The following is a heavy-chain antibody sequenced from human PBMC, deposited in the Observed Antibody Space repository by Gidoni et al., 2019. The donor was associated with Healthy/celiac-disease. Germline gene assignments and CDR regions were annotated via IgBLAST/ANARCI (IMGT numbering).Heavy chain of an antibody. CDR1: GFIFSSYS. V-gene: IGHV3-21*01. J-gene: IGHJ4*02. Sequence: EVQLVESGGGLVKPGGSLSLSCAASGFIFSSYSMNWVRQAPGKGLVWVSSISSSSSYIYYADSVKGRFTISRDNAKNSLYLQMNSLRADDTAVYYCARDFSEAFDYWGQGTLVTVSS. CDR3: ARDFSEAFDY. D-gene: IGHD3-3*02. CDR2: ISSSSSYI.